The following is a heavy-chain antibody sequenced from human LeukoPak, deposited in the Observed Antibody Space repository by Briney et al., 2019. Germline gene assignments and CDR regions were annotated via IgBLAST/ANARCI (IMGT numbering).Heavy chain of an antibody. J-gene: IGHJ4*02. Sequence: PGGSLRLSCAASGFTVSSNYMSWVRQAPGKGLEWVSLIYSGGSTFYADSVKGRFTISRDNSKNTLYLQMNSLRAEDTAVYYCAKIPVDTAMANVDYWGKGTLVTVSS. D-gene: IGHD5-18*01. CDR1: GFTVSSNY. V-gene: IGHV3-53*05. CDR2: IYSGGST. CDR3: AKIPVDTAMANVDY.